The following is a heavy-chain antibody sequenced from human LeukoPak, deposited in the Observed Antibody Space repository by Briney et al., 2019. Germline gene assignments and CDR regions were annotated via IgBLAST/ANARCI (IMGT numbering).Heavy chain of an antibody. CDR2: ISSSSTYI. D-gene: IGHD3-10*01. V-gene: IGHV3-21*01. CDR1: GFTFSSYT. J-gene: IGHJ4*02. CDR3: ARLSYGSGSFDY. Sequence: GGSLRLSCAASGFTFSSYTMNWVRQAPGKGLEWVSSISSSSTYIYYADSLKGRFTISRDNAKNSLYLQMNSLRAEDTAVYYCARLSYGSGSFDYWGQGTLVTVPS.